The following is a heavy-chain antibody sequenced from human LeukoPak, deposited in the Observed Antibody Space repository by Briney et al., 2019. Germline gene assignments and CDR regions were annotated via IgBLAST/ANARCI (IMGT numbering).Heavy chain of an antibody. CDR1: GGSISSYY. CDR2: IYYSGST. D-gene: IGHD4-23*01. V-gene: IGHV4-59*12. CDR3: ARDNLDYGGNTGPYYGMDV. J-gene: IGHJ6*02. Sequence: SETLSLTCTVSGGSISSYYWSWIRQPPGKGLEWIGYIYYSGSTNYNPSLKSRVTISVDTSKNQFSLKLSSVTAADTAVYYCARDNLDYGGNTGPYYGMDVWGQGATVTVSS.